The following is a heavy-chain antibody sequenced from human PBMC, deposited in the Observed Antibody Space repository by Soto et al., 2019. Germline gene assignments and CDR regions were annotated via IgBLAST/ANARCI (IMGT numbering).Heavy chain of an antibody. J-gene: IGHJ4*02. CDR2: INPDSGGA. CDR3: TTHAAYYYNDY. CDR1: GYTFTKYY. Sequence: ASVKVSCKASGYTFTKYYMNWVRQAPGQGLEWMGWINPDSGGAEYAQKFQGRVTLTRDTSISTAHMEVSSLRSDDTAMYYCTTHAAYYYNDYLGQGTLVTVSS. V-gene: IGHV1-2*02. D-gene: IGHD3-9*01.